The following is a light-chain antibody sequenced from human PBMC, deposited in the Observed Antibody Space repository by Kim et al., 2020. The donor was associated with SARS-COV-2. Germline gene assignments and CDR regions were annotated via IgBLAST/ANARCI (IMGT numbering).Light chain of an antibody. J-gene: IGKJ4*01. CDR1: QSVSSN. Sequence: PGERATLSIRASQSVSSNLAWYQQKPGQATRPHIYGAYTRATSIPARFRGGGSGTDFTLTISTMQSEDFAVYYCQQYADGPRALTFGGGTKVDIK. V-gene: IGKV3-15*01. CDR2: GAY. CDR3: QQYADGPRALT.